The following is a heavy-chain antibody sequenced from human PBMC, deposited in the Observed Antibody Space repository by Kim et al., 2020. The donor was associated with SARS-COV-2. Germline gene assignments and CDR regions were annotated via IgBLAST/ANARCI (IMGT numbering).Heavy chain of an antibody. J-gene: IGHJ6*02. CDR1: GRSFSGYY. D-gene: IGHD2-15*01. CDR3: ARGPGGGYCSGGSCDPYYYYYGMDV. V-gene: IGHV4-34*01. CDR2: INHSGST. Sequence: SETLSLTCAVYGRSFSGYYWSWIRQPPGKGLEWIGEINHSGSTNYNPSLKSRVTISVDTSKNQFSLKLSSVTAADTAVYYCARGPGGGYCSGGSCDPYYYYYGMDVWGQGTTVTVSS.